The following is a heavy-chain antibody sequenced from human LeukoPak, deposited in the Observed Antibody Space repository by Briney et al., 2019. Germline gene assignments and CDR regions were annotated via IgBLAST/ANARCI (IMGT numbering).Heavy chain of an antibody. CDR2: IYYSGST. Sequence: SETLSLTCTVSGGSISSYYWSWIRQPPGKGLEWIGYIYYSGSTNYNPSLKSRVTISVDTSKNQFSLKLSSVTAADTAVYYCARSRYLGRSLYYFDYWGQGTLVTVSS. CDR1: GGSISSYY. D-gene: IGHD6-13*01. CDR3: ARSRYLGRSLYYFDY. J-gene: IGHJ4*02. V-gene: IGHV4-59*08.